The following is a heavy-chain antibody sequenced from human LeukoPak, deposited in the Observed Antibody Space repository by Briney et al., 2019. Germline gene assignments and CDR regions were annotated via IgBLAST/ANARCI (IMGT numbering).Heavy chain of an antibody. D-gene: IGHD1-14*01. Sequence: PSETLSLTCIVSGGSISSYYWSWIRQPPGKGLEWIGYIYYSGSTNYKPSLKSRVTISVDTSKNQFSLKLSSVTAADTAVYYCAREAPDRAFDYWGQGTLVTVSS. CDR2: IYYSGST. V-gene: IGHV4-59*01. J-gene: IGHJ4*02. CDR3: AREAPDRAFDY. CDR1: GGSISSYY.